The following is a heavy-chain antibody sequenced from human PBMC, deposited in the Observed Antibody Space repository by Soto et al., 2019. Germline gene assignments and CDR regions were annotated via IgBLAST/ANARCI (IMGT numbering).Heavy chain of an antibody. V-gene: IGHV1-58*01. CDR3: AAGDRSGYTPDALDI. J-gene: IGHJ3*02. Sequence: SLNVYCKASGFTFTSSAVHWVRQARGQRLELIGWIVVGSGNTNYAQKFQERVTITRDMSTSTAYMELSSLRSEDTAVYYCAAGDRSGYTPDALDIWGQGTMVTV. CDR2: IVVGSGNT. D-gene: IGHD3-22*01. CDR1: GFTFTSSA.